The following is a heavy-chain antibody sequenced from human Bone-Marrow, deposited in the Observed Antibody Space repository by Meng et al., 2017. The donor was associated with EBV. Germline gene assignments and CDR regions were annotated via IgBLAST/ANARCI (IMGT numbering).Heavy chain of an antibody. CDR2: IYHSGST. CDR1: GGSISSNHW. V-gene: IGHV4-4*02. CDR3: ARDRWELQKAFEY. D-gene: IGHD1-26*01. J-gene: IGHJ4*02. Sequence: QVQLQESGPGLVKPSGTLSLTCAVSGGSISSNHWWSWVRQPPGKGLEWIGEIYHSGSTNFNPSLKSRVTLSLANSKNQFSLKLSSVTAADTAVYYCARDRWELQKAFEYWGQGTLVTVSS.